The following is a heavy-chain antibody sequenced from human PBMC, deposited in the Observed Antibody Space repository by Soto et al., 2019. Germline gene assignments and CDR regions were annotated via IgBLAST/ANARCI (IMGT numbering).Heavy chain of an antibody. D-gene: IGHD1-20*01. CDR1: GYTFSSYG. CDR2: ISASNGNR. V-gene: IGHV1-18*04. CDR3: ARERSNSSYNRLDP. Sequence: QVQLVQSGPEVKKPGASVQVSCKASGYTFSSYGVSWVRQAPGQGLEWMGWISASNGNRKYAQKFKGRVTMTTDTSTSTAYMEVRSLRSDDTTIDYCARERSNSSYNRLDPWGQGTLVTVSS. J-gene: IGHJ5*02.